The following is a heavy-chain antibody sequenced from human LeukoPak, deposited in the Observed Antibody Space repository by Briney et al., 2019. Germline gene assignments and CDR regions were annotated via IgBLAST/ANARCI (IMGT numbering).Heavy chain of an antibody. CDR1: GDSVSSDSAS. Sequence: SQTLSLTCAISGDSVSSDSASWNWIRQSPSRGLEWLGRTYYRPKYYNDYAVSVKSRISINPDTSKNQFSLQLNSVGPEDTAVYYCAREKMAVAGYYFDYWGQGTLVTVSS. CDR2: TYYRPKYYN. V-gene: IGHV6-1*01. D-gene: IGHD6-19*01. CDR3: AREKMAVAGYYFDY. J-gene: IGHJ4*02.